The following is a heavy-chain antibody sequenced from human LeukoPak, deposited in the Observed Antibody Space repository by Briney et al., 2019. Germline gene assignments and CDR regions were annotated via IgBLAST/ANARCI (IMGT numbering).Heavy chain of an antibody. Sequence: GGSLRLSRAASGFTFSSHSMNWVRQAPGKGLEWVSSISASSNYIYYADSAKGRFTISRDNAKSSVYLQMNSLRAEDTAVYYCAARLTGIINAYNYWGQGTLVTVSS. CDR1: GFTFSSHS. D-gene: IGHD1-14*01. CDR2: ISASSNYI. V-gene: IGHV3-21*01. J-gene: IGHJ4*02. CDR3: AARLTGIINAYNY.